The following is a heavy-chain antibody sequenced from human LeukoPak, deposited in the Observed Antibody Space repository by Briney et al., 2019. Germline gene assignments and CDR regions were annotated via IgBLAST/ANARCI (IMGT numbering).Heavy chain of an antibody. J-gene: IGHJ4*02. CDR1: GFTFSSYA. V-gene: IGHV3-21*06. CDR3: ARNNWNDLYFDY. Sequence: PGGSLRLSCAASGFTFSSYAMSWVRQAPGKGLEWVSSISPDGGTTYHADSVKGRFSTSRDNAKSSLYLQMNSLRAEDTAVYYCARNNWNDLYFDYWGQGTLVTVSS. CDR2: ISPDGGTT. D-gene: IGHD1-1*01.